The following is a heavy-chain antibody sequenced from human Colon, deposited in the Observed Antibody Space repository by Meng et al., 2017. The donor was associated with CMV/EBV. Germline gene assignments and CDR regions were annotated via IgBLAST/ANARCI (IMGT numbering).Heavy chain of an antibody. J-gene: IGHJ6*02. Sequence: GESLKISCAASGFTFSNHTMSWVRQAPGKGLEWVSVVSRSGGSTYYADSVKGRFTISRDNSKNTLYLQMNSLRAEDTAVYYCARGIDGPKVFGNGMDVWGQGTTVTVSS. CDR3: ARGIDGPKVFGNGMDV. CDR1: GFTFSNHT. CDR2: VSRSGGST. D-gene: IGHD3-3*01. V-gene: IGHV3-23*01.